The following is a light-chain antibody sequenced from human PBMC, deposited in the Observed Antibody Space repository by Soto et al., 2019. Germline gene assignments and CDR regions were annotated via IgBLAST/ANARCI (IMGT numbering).Light chain of an antibody. Sequence: ETVLTQSPATLSLSPGERATLSCRASQSVSRYLAWYQQKPGQGPRLLIYDASNRATGIPARFSGSGSGTDFTLTISSLEPEDFAIYYCQQRSNWPPITFGQGTRLEMK. CDR2: DAS. CDR1: QSVSRY. V-gene: IGKV3-11*01. CDR3: QQRSNWPPIT. J-gene: IGKJ5*01.